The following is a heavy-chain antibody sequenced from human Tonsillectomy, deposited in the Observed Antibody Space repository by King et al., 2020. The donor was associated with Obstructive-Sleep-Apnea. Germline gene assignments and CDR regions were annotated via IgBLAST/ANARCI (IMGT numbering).Heavy chain of an antibody. J-gene: IGHJ4*02. Sequence: VQLVESGGGVVQPGRSLRLSCAASGFTFSSYAMHWVRQAPGKGLEWVAVISYDGSNKYYADSVKGRFTISRDNSKNTLYLQMNSLRAKDTAVYYCARWATSIAAAGFDYWGQGTLVTVSS. V-gene: IGHV3-30*04. CDR3: ARWATSIAAAGFDY. CDR2: ISYDGSNK. D-gene: IGHD6-13*01. CDR1: GFTFSSYA.